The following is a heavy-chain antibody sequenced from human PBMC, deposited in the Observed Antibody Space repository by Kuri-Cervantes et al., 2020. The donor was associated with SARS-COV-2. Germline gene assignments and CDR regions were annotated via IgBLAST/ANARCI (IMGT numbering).Heavy chain of an antibody. D-gene: IGHD2-2*01. CDR3: ARDEEVGCSSTSCFWYGYGMDV. Sequence: GCLRPACAASGFTLSSYSMNWVRQAPRKGLEWVSSIISSSSYIYYADSGKGRLTISGDNAKNSMYMPMNSLRAEDTAVYYCARDEEVGCSSTSCFWYGYGMDVWGQGTTVTVSS. J-gene: IGHJ6*02. CDR1: GFTLSSYS. V-gene: IGHV3-21*01. CDR2: IISSSSYI.